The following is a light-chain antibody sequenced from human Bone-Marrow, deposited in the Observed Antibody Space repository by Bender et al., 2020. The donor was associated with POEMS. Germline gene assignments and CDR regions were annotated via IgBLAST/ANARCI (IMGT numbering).Light chain of an antibody. V-gene: IGLV2-23*02. Sequence: QSALTQPVSVSGSPGQSITFSCTGTSNDVGNYDLVSWYQQIPGKAPKLIIYEVNQRPSGVSNRLSGSKSGNTASLTISGLQAEDEADYFCCSYTGSSSPWVFGGGTKLTVL. CDR1: SNDVGNYDL. CDR3: CSYTGSSSPWV. CDR2: EVN. J-gene: IGLJ3*02.